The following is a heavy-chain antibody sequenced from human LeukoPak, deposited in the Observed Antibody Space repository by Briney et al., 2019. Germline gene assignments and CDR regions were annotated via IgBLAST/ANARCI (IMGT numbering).Heavy chain of an antibody. CDR2: ISTYNGDV. CDR3: LRDAQRPRLTPDY. D-gene: IGHD6-25*01. J-gene: IGHJ4*02. V-gene: IGHV1-18*01. CDR1: GYTFNTYG. Sequence: GASVKVSCKASGYTFNTYGISWVRQAPGQGLEWMGWISTYNGDVNYVQNLQGRVTMTTDTSTSTANMELMSLRSDDTAVYYCLRDAQRPRLTPDYWGQGTLVTVSS.